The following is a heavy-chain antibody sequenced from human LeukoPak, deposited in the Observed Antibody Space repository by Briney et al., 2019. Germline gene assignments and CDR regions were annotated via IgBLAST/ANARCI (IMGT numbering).Heavy chain of an antibody. V-gene: IGHV3-23*01. CDR3: AKRRSYDYVWGSYRPSVDAFDI. CDR2: ISGSGGST. CDR1: GFTFSSYA. J-gene: IGHJ3*02. D-gene: IGHD3-16*02. Sequence: GGSLRLSCAASGFTFSSYAMSWVRQAPGKGLEWVSAISGSGGSTYYADSVKGRFTISRDNSKNTLYLQTNSLRAEDTAVYYCAKRRSYDYVWGSYRPSVDAFDIWGQGTMVTVSS.